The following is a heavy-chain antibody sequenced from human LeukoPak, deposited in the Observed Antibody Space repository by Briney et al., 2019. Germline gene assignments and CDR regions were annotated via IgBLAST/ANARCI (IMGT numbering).Heavy chain of an antibody. CDR1: GCTFTIYG. CDR3: ARVNGCSGGSCGWFDP. V-gene: IGHV1-18*01. CDR2: ISAYNGNT. Sequence: ASVTVSCKASGCTFTIYGISWVRQAPGQGLEWMGWISAYNGNTNYAQKLQGRVTMTTDTSTSTAYMELRSLRSDDTAVYYCARVNGCSGGSCGWFDPWGQGTLVTVSS. D-gene: IGHD2-15*01. J-gene: IGHJ5*02.